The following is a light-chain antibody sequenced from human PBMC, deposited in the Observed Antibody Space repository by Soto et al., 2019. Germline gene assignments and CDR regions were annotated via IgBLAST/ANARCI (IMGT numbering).Light chain of an antibody. J-gene: IGKJ5*01. V-gene: IGKV2-28*01. CDR3: MQALQTPIT. CDR1: QSLLHSNGYNY. Sequence: DIVMTQSPLSLPVTPGEPASISCRSSQSLLHSNGYNYLDWYLQKPGQSPQLLIYLGSNRASGVHDRFSGSGSGKDFTLKISRVEAEDVGVYYCMQALQTPITFGQGTRLEIK. CDR2: LGS.